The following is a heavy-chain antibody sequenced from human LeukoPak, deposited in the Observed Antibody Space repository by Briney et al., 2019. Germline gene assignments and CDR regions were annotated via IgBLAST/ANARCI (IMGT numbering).Heavy chain of an antibody. V-gene: IGHV4-59*01. D-gene: IGHD6-19*01. J-gene: IGHJ6*03. CDR1: GGSIRDFY. CDR2: IYYTGTT. Sequence: SETLSLTCSVSGGSIRDFYWTWIRQPPGKGLEWIGCIYYTGTTNYSPSLRGRVIMSVDTSRNQFSLNHTSVTPADTAVYFCARLGDEIAVSGLKYYHYSHTDVWGSGTTVAVSS. CDR3: ARLGDEIAVSGLKYYHYSHTDV.